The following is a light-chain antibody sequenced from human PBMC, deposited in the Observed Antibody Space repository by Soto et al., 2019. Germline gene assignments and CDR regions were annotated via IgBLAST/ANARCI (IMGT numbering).Light chain of an antibody. CDR2: GTS. CDR3: QQRSNWPGT. J-gene: IGKJ3*01. V-gene: IGKV3D-20*02. Sequence: ENVLTQSPGTLSLSPGERATLSCRASQSIGSSYLAWYQQKPGHAPRLIIYGTSSRATGIPDRFSGSGSGTDFTLTISSLEPEDFAVYYCQQRSNWPGTFGPGTKVDIK. CDR1: QSIGSSY.